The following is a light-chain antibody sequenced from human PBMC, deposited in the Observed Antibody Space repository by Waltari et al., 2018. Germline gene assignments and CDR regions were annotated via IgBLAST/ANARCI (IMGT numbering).Light chain of an antibody. V-gene: IGKV3-20*01. Sequence: VLTQSSGTLSLTPRERATLSCWASKSLTTRYLACYQQKPGQAPRLPIYGASSRAAGIPDLFSGSGSGTDFTLNISRLEPEDFAVYYCQQYGSSVLYTFGQGTKLEIK. CDR3: QQYGSSVLYT. CDR1: KSLTTRY. J-gene: IGKJ2*01. CDR2: GAS.